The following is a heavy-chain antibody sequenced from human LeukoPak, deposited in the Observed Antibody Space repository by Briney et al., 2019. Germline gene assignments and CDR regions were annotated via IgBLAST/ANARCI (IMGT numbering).Heavy chain of an antibody. CDR1: GGSISSGGYY. CDR2: IYYSGST. V-gene: IGHV4-31*03. Sequence: SQTLSLTCTVSGGSISSGGYYWSWIRQHPGKGLEWTGYIYYSGSTYYNPSLKSRVTISVDTSKNQFSLKLSSVTAADTAVYYCARVTIFGVVDEMYYFDYWGQGTLVTVSS. J-gene: IGHJ4*02. CDR3: ARVTIFGVVDEMYYFDY. D-gene: IGHD3-3*01.